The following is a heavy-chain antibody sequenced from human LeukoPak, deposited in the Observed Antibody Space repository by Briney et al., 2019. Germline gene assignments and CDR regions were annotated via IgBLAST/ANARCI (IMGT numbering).Heavy chain of an antibody. CDR2: IIPIFDTP. D-gene: IGHD3-16*01. V-gene: IGHV1-69*06. CDR3: ARLFRGKNWFDP. Sequence: SVKVSCRASGDTFSNYAISWLRQAPGQGLEWMGGIIPIFDTPNYAQKFQGRVTITADKSTSTAYMELSSLRSEDTAVYYCARLFRGKNWFDPWGQGTLVTVSS. J-gene: IGHJ5*02. CDR1: GDTFSNYA.